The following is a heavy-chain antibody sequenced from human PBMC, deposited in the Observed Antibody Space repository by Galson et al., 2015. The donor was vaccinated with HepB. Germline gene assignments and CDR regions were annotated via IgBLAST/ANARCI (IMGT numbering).Heavy chain of an antibody. CDR2: IKEDGSEK. CDR3: ARVKRGEWYSFYYYGMDV. Sequence: SLRLSCAASEFILSMYWMNWVHQAPGKGLEWVANIKEDGSEKNYVDSVKGRFTISRDNAKNSLYLQMNSLRAEDTAIYYCARVKRGEWYSFYYYGMDVWGQGTTVTVSS. CDR1: EFILSMYW. D-gene: IGHD3-10*01. V-gene: IGHV3-7*05. J-gene: IGHJ6*02.